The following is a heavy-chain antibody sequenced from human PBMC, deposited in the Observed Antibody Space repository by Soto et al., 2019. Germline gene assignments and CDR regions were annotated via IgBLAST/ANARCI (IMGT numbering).Heavy chain of an antibody. D-gene: IGHD2-2*01. CDR2: ISGGGGRI. CDR3: AKRPASLVCFDY. CDR1: GFTFSNYD. V-gene: IGHV3-23*01. J-gene: IGHJ4*02. Sequence: PGGSLRLSCAASGFTFSNYDMSWVRQAPGKGLEWVSTISGGGGRIYYAESVKGRFNISRDNSKNTLYMQMNSLRAEDTAVYYCAKRPASLVCFDYWGQGTLVTVSS.